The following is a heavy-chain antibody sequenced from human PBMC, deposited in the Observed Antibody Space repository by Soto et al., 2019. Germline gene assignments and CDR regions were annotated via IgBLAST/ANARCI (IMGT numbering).Heavy chain of an antibody. V-gene: IGHV3-23*01. CDR3: ARAGERYYFDF. Sequence: EAQLLESGGGLVQPGGSLSLSCVASGFSFRTHGMAWVRQAPGKGPEWLAIISDSGSGTYYADSVKGRLTISRDNSKSTLFLHVRSLRAEDTALYYCARAGERYYFDFWGQGTLVTVSS. CDR2: ISDSGSGT. CDR1: GFSFRTHG. J-gene: IGHJ4*02. D-gene: IGHD3-10*01.